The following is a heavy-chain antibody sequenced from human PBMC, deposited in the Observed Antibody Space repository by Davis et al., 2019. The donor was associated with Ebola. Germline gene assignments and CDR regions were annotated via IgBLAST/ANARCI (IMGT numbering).Heavy chain of an antibody. V-gene: IGHV3-30*02. CDR3: TKAANGVWTLTDV. J-gene: IGHJ6*04. D-gene: IGHD2-8*01. CDR1: GFTFSSYG. Sequence: PGGSLRLSCAASGFTFSSYGMHWVRQAPGKGLEWVAFIRYDGSNKYYADSVKGRFTISRDNSKNTLYLQMNSLRAEDTAVYYCTKAANGVWTLTDVWGKGTTVTVSS. CDR2: IRYDGSNK.